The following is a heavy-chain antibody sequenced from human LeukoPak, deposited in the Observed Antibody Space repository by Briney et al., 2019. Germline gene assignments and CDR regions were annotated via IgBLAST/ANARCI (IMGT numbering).Heavy chain of an antibody. J-gene: IGHJ6*03. CDR2: VYRDGNT. Sequence: SETLSLTCSVSGYSISSGYYWGWIRQPPGRGLEWVANVYRDGNTYYSPSLESRVTISVDTSKNQFSLKLSSVTAADTAVYYCARDITGIAGNHYYYYYYMDVWGKGTTVTVSS. CDR3: ARDITGIAGNHYYYYYYMDV. V-gene: IGHV4-38-2*02. CDR1: GYSISSGYY. D-gene: IGHD1-20*01.